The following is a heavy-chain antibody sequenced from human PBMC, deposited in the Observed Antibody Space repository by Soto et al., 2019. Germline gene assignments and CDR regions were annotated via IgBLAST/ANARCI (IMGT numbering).Heavy chain of an antibody. CDR3: ARGTRNFDY. D-gene: IGHD1-7*01. V-gene: IGHV3-7*04. CDR1: GFTFSSYW. CDR2: IKQDGSEK. Sequence: GGSLRLSCAASGFTFSSYWMSWVRQAPGRGLGGGANIKQDGSEKYYVDSVKGRFTISRDNAKNSLYLQMNSLRAEDTAVYYCARGTRNFDYWGQGTLVTVSS. J-gene: IGHJ4*02.